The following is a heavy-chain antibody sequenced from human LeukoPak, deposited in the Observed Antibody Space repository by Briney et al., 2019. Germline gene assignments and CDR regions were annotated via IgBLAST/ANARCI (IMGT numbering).Heavy chain of an antibody. CDR1: GYSISSGYY. Sequence: SETLSLTCAVSGYSISSGYYWGSIRQPPGKRQECIGSIYHSGSTYYNPPLKSRVTIAVDTSKNPFSLKLGSATAADTDVYSCASAVVAAKEGWFDPWGQGTLVTVSS. J-gene: IGHJ5*02. CDR2: IYHSGST. D-gene: IGHD2-15*01. CDR3: ASAVVAAKEGWFDP. V-gene: IGHV4-38-2*01.